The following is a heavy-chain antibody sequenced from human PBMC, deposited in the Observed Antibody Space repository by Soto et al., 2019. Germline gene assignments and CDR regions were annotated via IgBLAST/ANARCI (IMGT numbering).Heavy chain of an antibody. CDR2: ISYDGSNK. V-gene: IGHV3-30*18. CDR1: GFTFSSYG. D-gene: IGHD3-10*01. J-gene: IGHJ4*02. CDR3: AKDGRGTDSYFDY. Sequence: QVQLVESGGGVVQPGRSLRLSCAASGFTFSSYGMHWVRQAPGKGLEWVAVISYDGSNKYYADSVKGRFTISRDNSKNPLYLQMNSLRAEDTAVYYCAKDGRGTDSYFDYWGQGTLVTVSS.